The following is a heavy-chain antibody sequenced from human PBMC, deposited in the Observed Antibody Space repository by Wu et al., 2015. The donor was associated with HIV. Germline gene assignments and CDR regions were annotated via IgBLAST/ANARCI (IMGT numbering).Heavy chain of an antibody. CDR1: GGTFSSYA. CDR2: IIPIFGTA. J-gene: IGHJ6*02. V-gene: IGHV1-69*05. Sequence: QVQLVQSGAGVKKPGSSVKVSCKASGGTFSSYAISWVRQAPGQGLEWMGGIIPIFGTANYAQKFQGRVTITTDESTSTAYMELSSLRSEDTAVYYCARNTDSVATSLYSLGVWGQGTVVTVSS. CDR3: ARNTDSVATSLYSLGV. D-gene: IGHD5-12*01.